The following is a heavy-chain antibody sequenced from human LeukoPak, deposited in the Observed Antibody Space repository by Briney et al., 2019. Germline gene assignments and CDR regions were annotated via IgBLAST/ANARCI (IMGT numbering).Heavy chain of an antibody. J-gene: IGHJ4*02. CDR1: GFPFSIYC. Sequence: HAGRSLRLSCAASGFPFSIYCMHWVRQGPGRGLVWVSRINSGGYTTTYADSVKGRFTISRDDAKNTLYLQMNSLRAEDTAVYYCARDWTYYDSSGYFDYWGQGTLVTVSS. CDR2: INSGGYTT. D-gene: IGHD3-22*01. V-gene: IGHV3-74*01. CDR3: ARDWTYYDSSGYFDY.